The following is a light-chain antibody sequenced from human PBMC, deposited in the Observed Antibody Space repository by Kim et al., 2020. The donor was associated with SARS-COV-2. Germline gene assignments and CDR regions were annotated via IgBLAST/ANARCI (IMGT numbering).Light chain of an antibody. CDR1: SSDVGSYNL. Sequence: QSITISGTGTSSDVGSYNLVSWYQQHPGKAPKLMIYEVSKRPSVVSNRFSGFKSGNTASLTISGLQAEDEADYYCCSYAGSSTFVVFGGGTQLTVL. J-gene: IGLJ2*01. CDR2: EVS. V-gene: IGLV2-23*02. CDR3: CSYAGSSTFVV.